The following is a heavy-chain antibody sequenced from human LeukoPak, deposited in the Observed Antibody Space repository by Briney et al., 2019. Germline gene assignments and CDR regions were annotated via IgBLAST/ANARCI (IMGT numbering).Heavy chain of an antibody. CDR1: GGSFSGYY. Sequence: SETLSLTCAVYGGSFSGYYWSWIRQPPGKGLEWIGEINHSGSTNYNPSLKSRVTISVDTSKNQFSLKLSSVTAADTAVYYCARSTIGYCSSTSCYWAFDIWGQGTMVTVSS. D-gene: IGHD2-2*01. V-gene: IGHV4-34*01. CDR2: INHSGST. J-gene: IGHJ3*02. CDR3: ARSTIGYCSSTSCYWAFDI.